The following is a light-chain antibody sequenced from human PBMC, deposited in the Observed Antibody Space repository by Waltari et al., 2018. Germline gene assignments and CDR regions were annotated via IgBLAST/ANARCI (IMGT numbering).Light chain of an antibody. J-gene: IGKJ1*01. Sequence: DIQMTQSPSSRSASVGDRVTITCRASQSISSYLYWYQQKPEKAPQLLIYAASSLQSGVPSRFSGRGSGTDFTLTITSLQPEDFATYYCQQGHSTPRTFGQGTKVEIK. CDR2: AAS. CDR3: QQGHSTPRT. CDR1: QSISSY. V-gene: IGKV1-39*01.